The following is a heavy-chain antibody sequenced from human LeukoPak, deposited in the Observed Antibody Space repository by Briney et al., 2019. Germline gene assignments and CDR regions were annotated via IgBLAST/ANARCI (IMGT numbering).Heavy chain of an antibody. J-gene: IGHJ4*02. D-gene: IGHD6-19*01. CDR2: IYYSGST. CDR3: ARGDSSGWYYFDY. CDR1: GGSISSSSYY. V-gene: IGHV4-39*07. Sequence: SETLSLTCTVSGGSISSSSYYWGWIRQPPGKGLEWIGSIYYSGSTYYNPSLKSRVTISVDTSKNQFSLKLSSVTAADTAVYYCARGDSSGWYYFDYWGQGTLVTVSS.